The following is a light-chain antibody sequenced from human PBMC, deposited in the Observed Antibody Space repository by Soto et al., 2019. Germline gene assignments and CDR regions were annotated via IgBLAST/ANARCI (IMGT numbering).Light chain of an antibody. J-gene: IGKJ1*01. CDR2: DAS. CDR1: QDISNY. Sequence: DIQMTQSPSSLSASVGDRVTITCQASQDISNYLNWYQQKPGKAPKLLIYDASNLETGVPSRFSGSGSGTDFTFTISSLQPEDIATYYCQQYDNIPWTFGQGTKVDIK. V-gene: IGKV1-33*01. CDR3: QQYDNIPWT.